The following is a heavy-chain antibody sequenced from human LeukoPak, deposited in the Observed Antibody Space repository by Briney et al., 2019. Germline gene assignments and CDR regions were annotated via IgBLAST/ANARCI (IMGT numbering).Heavy chain of an antibody. J-gene: IGHJ4*02. CDR3: ARQTGSGLFILP. CDR1: GVSISSSNSY. Sequence: SETLSLTCAVSGVSISSSNSYWGWIRQPPGKGLEWIGSIYYSGNTYYNAFLKSQVSISIDTSKNQFSLRLTSVTAADTAVYYCARQTGSGLFILPGGQGTLVTVSS. D-gene: IGHD3/OR15-3a*01. CDR2: IYYSGNT. V-gene: IGHV4-39*01.